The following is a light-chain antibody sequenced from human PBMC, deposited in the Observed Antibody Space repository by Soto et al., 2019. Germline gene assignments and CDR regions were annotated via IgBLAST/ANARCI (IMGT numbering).Light chain of an antibody. V-gene: IGKV1-39*01. CDR2: AAS. CDR1: QSISSF. J-gene: IGKJ1*01. CDR3: QQSYSTPRT. Sequence: DIKMNKSPSSLSAYVGDRVTITCRASQSISSFLNWYQQKPGKAPKLLIYAASSLQSGVPSRFSGSGSGTDFTLIISSLQPEDFATYYCQQSYSTPRTFGQGTIVDIK.